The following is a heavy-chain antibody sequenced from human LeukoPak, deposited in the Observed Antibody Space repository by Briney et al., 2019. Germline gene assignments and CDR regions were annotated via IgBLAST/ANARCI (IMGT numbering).Heavy chain of an antibody. CDR1: GFTFSNYW. J-gene: IGHJ5*02. CDR3: ARDLGQYYDTSDNWFDP. D-gene: IGHD3-22*01. CDR2: INSDGINT. Sequence: GGSLRLSCAASGFTFSNYWMHWVRQATGKGLVWVSRINSDGINTSYVDSVKGRFTISRDNAKNTLNLQMNSLRAEDTAVYYCARDLGQYYDTSDNWFDPWGQGTLVTVSS. V-gene: IGHV3-74*01.